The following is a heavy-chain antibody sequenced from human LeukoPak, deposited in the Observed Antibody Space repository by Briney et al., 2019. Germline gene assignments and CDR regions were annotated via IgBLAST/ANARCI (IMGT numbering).Heavy chain of an antibody. CDR2: ISSNGGST. CDR1: GFTFSSYA. J-gene: IGHJ4*02. D-gene: IGHD6-19*01. Sequence: GGSLRLSCAVSGFTFSSYAMHWVRQAPGKGLEYVSAISSNGGSTYYANSVKGRFTISRDNSKNTLYLQMGSLRAEDMAVYYCAIAILVGGWYELSDYWGQGTLVTVSS. CDR3: AIAILVGGWYELSDY. V-gene: IGHV3-64*01.